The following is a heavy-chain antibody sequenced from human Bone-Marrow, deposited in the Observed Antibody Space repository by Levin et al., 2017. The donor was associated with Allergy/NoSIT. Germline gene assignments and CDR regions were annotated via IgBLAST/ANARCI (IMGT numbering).Heavy chain of an antibody. CDR2: INPNSGGT. J-gene: IGHJ3*02. CDR3: ARDPDYYDRAFDI. V-gene: IGHV1-2*02. CDR1: GYTFTDYY. Sequence: ASVKVSCKASGYTFTDYYMNWVRQAPGQGLEWMGWINPNSGGTNYAQKFQGRVTMTRDTSISTAYMELTRLRSDDTAVYYCARDPDYYDRAFDIWGQGTVVTVSS. D-gene: IGHD3-22*01.